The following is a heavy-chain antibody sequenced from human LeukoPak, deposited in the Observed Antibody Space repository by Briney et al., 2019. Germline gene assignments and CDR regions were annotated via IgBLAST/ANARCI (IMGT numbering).Heavy chain of an antibody. V-gene: IGHV3-74*01. CDR3: ARVAAPYSSGWYPDY. J-gene: IGHJ4*02. Sequence: GGSLRLSCAASGFTFGSYWMHWVRQAPGKGLEWVSRINSDGSSTNYADSVKGRFTISRDNAKNTLYLQMNSLRVEDTAVYYCARVAAPYSSGWYPDYWGQGTLVTVSS. CDR2: INSDGSST. D-gene: IGHD6-19*01. CDR1: GFTFGSYW.